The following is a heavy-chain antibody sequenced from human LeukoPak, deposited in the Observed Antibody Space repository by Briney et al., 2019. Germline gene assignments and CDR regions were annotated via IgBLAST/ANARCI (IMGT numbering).Heavy chain of an antibody. CDR2: IYYSGSS. J-gene: IGHJ4*02. CDR3: ARYGDYAYEY. V-gene: IGHV4-31*03. D-gene: IGHD4-17*01. Sequence: SETLSLTCSVSGGSISSGNSYWSWLRQHPEKGLEWIGYIYYSGSSYDNPSLKSRVTILVDTSKKQFYLKLTSVTAADTAGYYCARYGDYAYEYLGQGTLVTVSS. CDR1: GGSISSGNSY.